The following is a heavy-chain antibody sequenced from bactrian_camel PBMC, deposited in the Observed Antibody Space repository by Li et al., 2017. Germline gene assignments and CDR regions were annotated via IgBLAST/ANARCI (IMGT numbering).Heavy chain of an antibody. D-gene: IGHD8*01. CDR2: FYTGGSTT. J-gene: IGHJ4*01. V-gene: IGHV3S54*01. Sequence: HVQLVESGGGSVQAGGSLRLSCTASGYTNSIKYMGWFRQAPGKEREGFAAFYTGGSTTYYADSVKGRFTISRDNGRNTMYLQMNSLKPEDTALYYCATVGASNCLKDSWDRVAPIDRGQGTQVTVS. CDR3: ATVGASNCLKDSWDRVAPID. CDR1: GYTNSIKY.